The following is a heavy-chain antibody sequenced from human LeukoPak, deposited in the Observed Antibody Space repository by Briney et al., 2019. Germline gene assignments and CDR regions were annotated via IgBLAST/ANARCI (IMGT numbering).Heavy chain of an antibody. CDR3: AREIAAAGTRLFDP. CDR1: GGSISSHY. V-gene: IGHV4-59*11. D-gene: IGHD6-13*01. CDR2: IYYSGST. Sequence: SETLSLTCTVSGGSISSHYWSWIRQPPGKGLEWIGYIYYSGSTNYNPSLKSRVTISVDTSKNQFSLKLSSVTAADTAVYYCAREIAAAGTRLFDPWGQGTLVTVSS. J-gene: IGHJ5*02.